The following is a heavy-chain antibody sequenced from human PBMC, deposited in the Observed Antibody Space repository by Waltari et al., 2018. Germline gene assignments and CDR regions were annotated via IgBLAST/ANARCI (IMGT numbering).Heavy chain of an antibody. V-gene: IGHV4-38-2*02. D-gene: IGHD2-2*01. CDR2: IYHSGGN. CDR1: GYSLSRGYY. CDR3: ARVVPAAMGQYYFDY. Sequence: QVQLQESGPGLVKPSETLSLTCTVSGYSLSRGYYCGWIRPPPGKGLEWIGRIYHSGGNNSNPSLKSRVTISVDTSKNQFSLKLSSVTAADTAVYYCARVVPAAMGQYYFDYWGQGTLVTVSS. J-gene: IGHJ4*02.